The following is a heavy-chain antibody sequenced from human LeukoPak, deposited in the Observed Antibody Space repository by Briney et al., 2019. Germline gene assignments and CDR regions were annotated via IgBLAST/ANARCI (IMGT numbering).Heavy chain of an antibody. CDR2: IYHSGTT. V-gene: IGHV4-39*01. D-gene: IGHD6-25*01. J-gene: IGHJ5*02. CDR1: GGSISSSSYV. CDR3: ARHDGSSSGRRWFGP. Sequence: PSETLSLTCTVSGGSISSSSYVWGWIRQPPGKGLEWIGSIYHSGTTYYNPSLKSRVTMSVDTSENQFSLRLSSVTAADTAVYYCARHDGSSSGRRWFGPWGQGTLVTVSS.